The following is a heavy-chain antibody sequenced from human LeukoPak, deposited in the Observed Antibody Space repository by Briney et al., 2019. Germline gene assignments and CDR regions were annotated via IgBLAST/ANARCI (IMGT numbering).Heavy chain of an antibody. CDR1: GFTFTSYA. D-gene: IGHD5-24*01. V-gene: IGHV3-23*01. Sequence: PGGSLRLSCAASGFTFTSYAMSWVRQAPGKGLEWVSAICGSGGTTYYADSVKGRITIFRNNSNSTLFLQMNSLRAEDTAVYYCAKDPRVGSRVATPCHWGQGTLVTDSS. CDR3: AKDPRVGSRVATPCH. J-gene: IGHJ4*02. CDR2: ICGSGGTT.